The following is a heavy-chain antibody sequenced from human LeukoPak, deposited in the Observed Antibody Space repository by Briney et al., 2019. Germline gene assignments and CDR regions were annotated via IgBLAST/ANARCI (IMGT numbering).Heavy chain of an antibody. Sequence: GGSLRLSCAASGFTFSSYWMSWVRQAPGKGLEWVANIKQDGSEKYYVDSVKGRFTISRDNAKNSLYLQMNSLRAEDTAEYYCARDGPDYGDYPDYWGQGTLVTVSS. CDR3: ARDGPDYGDYPDY. J-gene: IGHJ4*02. CDR2: IKQDGSEK. V-gene: IGHV3-7*03. CDR1: GFTFSSYW. D-gene: IGHD4-17*01.